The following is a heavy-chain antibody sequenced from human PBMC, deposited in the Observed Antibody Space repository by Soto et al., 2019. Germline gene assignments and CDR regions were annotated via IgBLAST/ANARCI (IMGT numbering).Heavy chain of an antibody. CDR3: AKRKGVLRATTVFDY. V-gene: IGHV3-23*01. CDR2: ISGSGATT. CDR1: EFTFTDYA. Sequence: GGSLRLSCVSSEFTFTDYAMTWVRQAPGKGLEWISTISGSGATTYYADSVKGRFTISRDNSKNTLYLHMNSLRAEDTAVYFFAKRKGVLRATTVFDYWGQGTLVTVSS. D-gene: IGHD1-26*01. J-gene: IGHJ4*02.